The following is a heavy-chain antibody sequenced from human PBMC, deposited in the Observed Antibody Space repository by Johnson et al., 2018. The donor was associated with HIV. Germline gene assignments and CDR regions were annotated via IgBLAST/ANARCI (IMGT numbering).Heavy chain of an antibody. D-gene: IGHD3-10*01. CDR3: ARAPEVRGIDAFDI. Sequence: QVQLVESGGGVVQPGRSLRLSCAASGFTFSSYAMHWVRQAPGKGLEWVSGITWNGGSTGYADSVKGRFTISSDNSKNSLSLQMNILTAEDTAVYYCARAPEVRGIDAFDIWGQGTLVTVSS. J-gene: IGHJ3*02. CDR1: GFTFSSYA. CDR2: ITWNGGST. V-gene: IGHV3-NL1*01.